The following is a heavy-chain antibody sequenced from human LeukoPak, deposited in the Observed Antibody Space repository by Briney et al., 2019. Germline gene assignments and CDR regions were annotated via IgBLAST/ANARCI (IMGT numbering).Heavy chain of an antibody. CDR1: GFTFSSYG. CDR3: AREWECSSTSCYTDY. CDR2: IRYDGSNK. D-gene: IGHD2-2*02. V-gene: IGHV3-30*02. J-gene: IGHJ4*02. Sequence: GGSLRLSCAASGFTFSSYGMHWVRQAPGKGLEWVAFIRYDGSNKYYADSVKGRFTISRDNSKNTLYLQMNSLRAEDTAVYYCAREWECSSTSCYTDYWGQGTLVTVSS.